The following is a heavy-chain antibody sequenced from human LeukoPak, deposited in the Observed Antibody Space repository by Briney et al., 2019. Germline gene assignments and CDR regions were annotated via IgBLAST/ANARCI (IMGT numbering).Heavy chain of an antibody. V-gene: IGHV3-21*01. Sequence: SGGSLRLSCAASGFTFSSYSMNWVRQAPGKGLEWVSSISSSSSYIYYADSVKGRFTISRDNAKNSLYLQMSSLRAEDTAVYYCARRGLWLAHDAFDIWGQGTMVTVSS. J-gene: IGHJ3*02. D-gene: IGHD6-19*01. CDR2: ISSSSSYI. CDR1: GFTFSSYS. CDR3: ARRGLWLAHDAFDI.